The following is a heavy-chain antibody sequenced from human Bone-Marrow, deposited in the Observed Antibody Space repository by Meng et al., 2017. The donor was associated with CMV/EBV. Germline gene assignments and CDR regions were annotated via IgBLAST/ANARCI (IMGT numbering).Heavy chain of an antibody. CDR2: IYYSGST. D-gene: IGHD3-10*01. J-gene: IGHJ5*02. CDR1: GSISRGGYC. CDR3: ARAAGSYYGSGCWFDP. V-gene: IGHV4-31*02. Sequence: GSISRGGYCWSWIRQHPGKGLEWIGYIYYSGSTYYNPSLKSRVTISVDTSKNQFSLKLSSVTAADTAVYYCARAAGSYYGSGCWFDPWGQGTLVTVSS.